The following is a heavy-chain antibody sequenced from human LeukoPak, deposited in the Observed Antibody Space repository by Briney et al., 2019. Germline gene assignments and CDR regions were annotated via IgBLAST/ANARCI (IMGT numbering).Heavy chain of an antibody. V-gene: IGHV3-66*01. Sequence: GGPLELSFRASGFTVSSNYMSGVRQAPGKGWEGVSVIYSGGSTYYADSVKGRFNVSRDISKNTVYLQMNSLRAEDTAVYYCARSGVLRYFGNSWGQGTLVTVSS. J-gene: IGHJ4*02. CDR3: ARSGVLRYFGNS. CDR1: GFTVSSNY. D-gene: IGHD3-9*01. CDR2: IYSGGST.